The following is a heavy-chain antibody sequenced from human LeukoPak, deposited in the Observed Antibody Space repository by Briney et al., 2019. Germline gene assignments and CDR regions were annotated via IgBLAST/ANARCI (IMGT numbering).Heavy chain of an antibody. V-gene: IGHV4-34*01. Sequence: PSETLSLTCAVYGGSFSGYYWSWIRQPPGKGLEWIGEINHSGSTNYNPALKSRVTISVDTSKNQYSLKRISVTAADTAVYYCARDPTWDYWGQGTLVTVSS. CDR1: GGSFSGYY. J-gene: IGHJ4*02. CDR2: INHSGST. CDR3: ARDPTWDY.